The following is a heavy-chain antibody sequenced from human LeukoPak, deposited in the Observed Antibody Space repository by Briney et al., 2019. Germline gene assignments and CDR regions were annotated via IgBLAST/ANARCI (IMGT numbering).Heavy chain of an antibody. Sequence: GESLKICCKGSGYSFTSYWIGWVRQMPGKGLEWMGIIYPGDSDTRYSPSFQGQVTISADKSISTAYLQWSSLKASDTAMYYCARHGYSSSWYAIAIDYWGQGTLVTVSS. CDR1: GYSFTSYW. D-gene: IGHD6-13*01. V-gene: IGHV5-51*01. CDR2: IYPGDSDT. CDR3: ARHGYSSSWYAIAIDY. J-gene: IGHJ4*02.